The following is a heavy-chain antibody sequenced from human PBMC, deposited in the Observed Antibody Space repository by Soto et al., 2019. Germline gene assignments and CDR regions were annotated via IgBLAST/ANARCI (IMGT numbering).Heavy chain of an antibody. V-gene: IGHV1-18*01. Sequence: VASVKVSCKASGYTFTSYGISWVRQAPGQGLEWMGWISAYNGNTNYAQKLQGRVTMTTDTSTSTAYMELRSLRSDDTAVYYCARVTKRYYYYYGMDVWGQGTTVTVSS. CDR3: ARVTKRYYYYYGMDV. CDR1: GYTFTSYG. J-gene: IGHJ6*02. CDR2: ISAYNGNT. D-gene: IGHD4-17*01.